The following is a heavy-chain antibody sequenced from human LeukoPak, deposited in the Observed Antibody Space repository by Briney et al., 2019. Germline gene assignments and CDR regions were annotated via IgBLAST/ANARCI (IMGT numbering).Heavy chain of an antibody. J-gene: IGHJ4*02. D-gene: IGHD2-21*01. CDR2: IKQDGSEK. CDR1: GFTFSSYW. V-gene: IGHV3-7*01. Sequence: PAGSLRLSCAASGFTFSSYWMSWVRQAPGKGLEWVANIKQDGSEKYYVDPVKGRFTISRDNAKNSLYLQRNSVRAEETAVYYCARKLWIEGPFLDYWGQGTLVTVSS. CDR3: ARKLWIEGPFLDY.